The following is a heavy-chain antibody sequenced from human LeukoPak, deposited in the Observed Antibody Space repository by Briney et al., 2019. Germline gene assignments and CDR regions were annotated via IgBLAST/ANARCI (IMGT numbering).Heavy chain of an antibody. D-gene: IGHD4-11*01. CDR3: ATDPNFDVDDYSINE. V-gene: IGHV1-24*01. Sequence: SVKVSCKVSGYTLTELSMHWVRHAPGKGLEWMGGFDPEDGETIYAQRFQGRVTMTEDTSTDTAYMELSSLRSEDTAVYYCATDPNFDVDDYSINEWGQGTLVTVSS. CDR2: FDPEDGET. J-gene: IGHJ4*02. CDR1: GYTLTELS.